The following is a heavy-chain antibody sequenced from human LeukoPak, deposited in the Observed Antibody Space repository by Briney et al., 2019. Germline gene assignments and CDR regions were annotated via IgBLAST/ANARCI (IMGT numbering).Heavy chain of an antibody. J-gene: IGHJ3*02. CDR1: GGSISGSY. CDR3: ARLITGTTTAFDI. CDR2: VYTSGST. D-gene: IGHD1-7*01. Sequence: ASETLSLTCSVSGGSISGSYWTWIRQPAGKGLAWIGRVYTSGSTHYNPSLKTRLTMSVDTSKNQFSLKLSSVTAADTAVYYCARLITGTTTAFDIWGQGTMVTVSS. V-gene: IGHV4-4*07.